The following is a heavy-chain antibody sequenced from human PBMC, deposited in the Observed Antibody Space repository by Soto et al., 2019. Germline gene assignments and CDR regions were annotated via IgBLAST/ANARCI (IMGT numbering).Heavy chain of an antibody. CDR1: GFTCSNAW. CDR2: IKRKTDGGTT. J-gene: IGHJ4*02. D-gene: IGHD3-22*01. CDR3: TTGGHYYGD. Sequence: EGQLVESGGGLVEPGGSLRLSCAASGFTCSNAWLSWVRQAPGKGLEWVGLIKRKTDGGTTDYAAPVKGRFPVSRDDSKNMLYLQMNSLKPEETAVYYCTTGGHYYGDWGQGTLVTVSS. V-gene: IGHV3-15*01.